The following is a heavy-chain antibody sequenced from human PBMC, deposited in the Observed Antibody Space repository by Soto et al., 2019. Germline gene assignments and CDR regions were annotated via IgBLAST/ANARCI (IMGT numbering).Heavy chain of an antibody. CDR1: GFTFSSYE. V-gene: IGHV3-48*03. J-gene: IGHJ3*02. CDR2: ISSSGSTI. D-gene: IGHD3-22*01. CDR3: ASSYDYDSSGYSPSAFDI. Sequence: GGSLRLSCAASGFTFSSYEMNWVRQAPGKGLEWVSYISSSGSTIYYADSVKGRFTISRDNAKNSLYLQMNSLRAEDTAVYYCASSYDYDSSGYSPSAFDIWGQGTMVTVSS.